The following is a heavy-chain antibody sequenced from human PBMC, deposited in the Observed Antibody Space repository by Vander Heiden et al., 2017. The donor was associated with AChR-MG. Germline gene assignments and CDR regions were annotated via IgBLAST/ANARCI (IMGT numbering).Heavy chain of an antibody. CDR2: IDPSYSYT. V-gene: IGHV5-10-1*03. Sequence: EVHLVQSGPEMKKPGESLTISCQGSGYNFTDDWVTWVRQSARRGLDWMGRIDPSYSYTDYSPSFEGHATLSVDRSTNTAFLMLTSLTASDTAMYFCARGGYLRGYYPFRFWGQGTLVTVSS. CDR3: ARGGYLRGYYPFRF. J-gene: IGHJ4*02. CDR1: GYNFTDDW. D-gene: IGHD3-3*01.